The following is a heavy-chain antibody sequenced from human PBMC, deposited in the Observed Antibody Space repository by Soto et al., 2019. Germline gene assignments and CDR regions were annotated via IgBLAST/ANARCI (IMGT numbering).Heavy chain of an antibody. CDR2: INPNSGGT. J-gene: IGHJ3*02. CDR3: ARRSISSSWFHDAFDI. Sequence: ASVKVSCKASGYTFTGYYMHWVRQAPGQGLEWMGWINPNSGGTNYAQKFQGWVTMTRDTSISTAYMELSRLRSDDTAVYYCARRSISSSWFHDAFDIWGQGTTVTVSS. V-gene: IGHV1-2*04. D-gene: IGHD6-13*01. CDR1: GYTFTGYY.